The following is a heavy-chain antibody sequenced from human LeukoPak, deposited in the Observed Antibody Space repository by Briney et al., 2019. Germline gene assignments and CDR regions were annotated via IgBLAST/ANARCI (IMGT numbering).Heavy chain of an antibody. D-gene: IGHD6-13*01. J-gene: IGHJ4*02. CDR1: GFSFSSSG. V-gene: IGHV3-33*01. CDR3: ARDSSSWSRAPLYG. CDR2: IWYDGSNK. Sequence: GGSLRLSCAASGFSFSSSGMHWVCQAPGKGLEWVAVIWYDGSNKYYADSVKGRFTISRDNSKNTLYLQMNSLRAEDTAVYYCARDSSSWSRAPLYGWGEGTLVTVSS.